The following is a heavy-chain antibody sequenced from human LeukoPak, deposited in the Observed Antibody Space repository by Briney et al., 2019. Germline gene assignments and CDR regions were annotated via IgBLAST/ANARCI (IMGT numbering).Heavy chain of an antibody. D-gene: IGHD6-13*01. CDR3: ARGGFASAAGNKYFQH. CDR1: GGSFRGYY. V-gene: IGHV4-34*01. J-gene: IGHJ1*01. Sequence: SETLSLTCAVYGGSFRGYYGSWIRQPPGKGLEWIGEINHSGSTNYNPSLKSRVTISVDTSKNQFSLKLSSVTAANTAVYYCARGGFASAAGNKYFQHWGQGTLVTVSS. CDR2: INHSGST.